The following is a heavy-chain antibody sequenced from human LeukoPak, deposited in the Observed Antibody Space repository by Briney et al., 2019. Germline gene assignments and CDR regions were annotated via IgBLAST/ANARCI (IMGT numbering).Heavy chain of an antibody. J-gene: IGHJ4*02. CDR3: ARAYPTYYYDSSGYYFDY. CDR2: INPNSGGT. V-gene: IGHV1-2*02. CDR1: GYTFTGYY. Sequence: ASVKDSCKASGYTFTGYYMHWVRQAPGQGLEWMGRINPNSGGTNYAQKFQGRVTMTRDTSISTAYMELSRLRSDDTAVYYCARAYPTYYYDSSGYYFDYWGQGTLVTVSS. D-gene: IGHD3-22*01.